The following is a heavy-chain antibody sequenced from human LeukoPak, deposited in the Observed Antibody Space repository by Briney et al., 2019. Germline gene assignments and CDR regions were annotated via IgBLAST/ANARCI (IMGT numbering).Heavy chain of an antibody. CDR2: LLYSGTT. CDR1: GGSISNSSYY. D-gene: IGHD1-1*01. Sequence: SETLSLTCTVSGGSISNSSYYWGWIRQPPGKGLEWIGSLLYSGTTYYNPSLRSRVTMSVDTSKNQFSLNLSSLTAADTAMYYCARKTGTYGGLLDYWGRGTLVTVSS. J-gene: IGHJ4*02. V-gene: IGHV4-39*07. CDR3: ARKTGTYGGLLDY.